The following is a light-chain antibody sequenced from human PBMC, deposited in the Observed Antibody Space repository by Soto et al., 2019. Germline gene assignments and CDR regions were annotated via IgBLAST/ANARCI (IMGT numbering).Light chain of an antibody. J-gene: IGLJ1*01. CDR1: RSNIGAGYD. V-gene: IGLV1-40*01. CDR3: QSYDDSLSGSGV. CDR2: SFN. Sequence: TVTISCTGSRSNIGAGYDIHWYQFLPGTAPKLLLYSFNKRPSGIPDRFSGSKSGTSASLAITGLQPEDEADYYCQSYDDSLSGSGVFGTGTKVTVL.